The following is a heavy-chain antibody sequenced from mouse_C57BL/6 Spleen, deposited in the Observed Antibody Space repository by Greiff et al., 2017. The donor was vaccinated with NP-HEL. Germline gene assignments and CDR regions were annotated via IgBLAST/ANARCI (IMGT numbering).Heavy chain of an antibody. CDR3: DRKTAQALYYAMGY. J-gene: IGHJ4*01. V-gene: IGHV2-2*01. Sequence: VKLVESGPGLVQPSQSLSITCTVSGFSLTSYGVHWVRQSPGKGLEWLGVIWSGGSTDYNAAFISRLSISKDNSKSQVFFKMNSLQADDTAIYYCDRKTAQALYYAMGYWGQGTSVTVSS. D-gene: IGHD3-2*02. CDR2: IWSGGST. CDR1: GFSLTSYG.